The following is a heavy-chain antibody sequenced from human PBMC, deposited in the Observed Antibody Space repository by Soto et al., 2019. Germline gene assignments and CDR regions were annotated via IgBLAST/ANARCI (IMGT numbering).Heavy chain of an antibody. J-gene: IGHJ4*02. CDR1: GFTVSSNY. Sequence: PGGSLRLSCAASGFTVSSNYMSWVRQAPGKGLEWVSVIYSGGSTYYADSVKGRFTISRDNSKNTLYLQMNSLRAEDTAVYYCARDYYDSSGYYYSSDYCGQGTLVTVSS. CDR2: IYSGGST. CDR3: ARDYYDSSGYYYSSDY. D-gene: IGHD3-22*01. V-gene: IGHV3-53*01.